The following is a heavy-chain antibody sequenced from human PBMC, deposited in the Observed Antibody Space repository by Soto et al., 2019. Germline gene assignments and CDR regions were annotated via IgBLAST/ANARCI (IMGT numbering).Heavy chain of an antibody. D-gene: IGHD6-19*01. CDR3: ARGIRCGEYSSGSCFDY. Sequence: SETLSLTCTVSGGSISSGGYYWSWIRQHPGKGLEWIGYIYYSGSTYYNPSLKSRVTISVDTSKNQFSLKLSSVTAADTAVYYCARGIRCGEYSSGSCFDYWGQGTLVTVSS. V-gene: IGHV4-31*03. J-gene: IGHJ4*02. CDR1: GGSISSGGYY. CDR2: IYYSGST.